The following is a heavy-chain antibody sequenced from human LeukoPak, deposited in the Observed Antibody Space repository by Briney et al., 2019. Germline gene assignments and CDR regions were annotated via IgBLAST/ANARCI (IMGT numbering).Heavy chain of an antibody. D-gene: IGHD3-16*01. J-gene: IGHJ3*02. CDR1: GFTFSSYG. CDR3: ARDDALGDNALDI. Sequence: GRSLRLSCAASGFTFSSYGMDWVRQAPGKGLEWVAVILNDGSQEKYADSVKGRFTISRDNSKNTLFLQMNSLRAEDTAVYYCARDDALGDNALDIWGQGTMVTVSS. CDR2: ILNDGSQE. V-gene: IGHV3-33*01.